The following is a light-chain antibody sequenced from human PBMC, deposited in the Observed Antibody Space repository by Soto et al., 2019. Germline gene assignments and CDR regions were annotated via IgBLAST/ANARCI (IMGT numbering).Light chain of an antibody. CDR3: SAYAGSSV. CDR2: EVN. CDR1: SSDVGAYNY. V-gene: IGLV2-8*01. Sequence: QSVPTQPPSASGSPGQSVTISCTGTSSDVGAYNYVSWYQQHPGKAPKLIIYEVNKRPSGVPDRFSGSKSGNTASLTVSGLQAEDEADYYCSAYAGSSVFGGGTKLTVL. J-gene: IGLJ3*02.